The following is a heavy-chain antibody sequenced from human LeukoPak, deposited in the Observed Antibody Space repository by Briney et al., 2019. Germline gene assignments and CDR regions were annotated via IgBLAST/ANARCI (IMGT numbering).Heavy chain of an antibody. CDR1: GGSISSYS. J-gene: IGHJ4*02. Sequence: SETLSLTCSVSGGSISSYSWTWIRQSPGKGLEWIGNISYSESTNYNPSLKSRVTISIDTSKNQFSLKVNSVTAADTAVYYCAREGPMFDSGSYSKSLGYWGQGILVTVSS. CDR2: ISYSEST. D-gene: IGHD3-10*01. CDR3: AREGPMFDSGSYSKSLGY. V-gene: IGHV4-59*12.